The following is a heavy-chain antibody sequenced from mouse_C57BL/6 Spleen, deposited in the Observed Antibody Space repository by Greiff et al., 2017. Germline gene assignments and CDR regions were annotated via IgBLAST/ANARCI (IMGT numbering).Heavy chain of an antibody. CDR2: IDPETGGT. V-gene: IGHV1-15*01. CDR1: GYTFTDYE. J-gene: IGHJ2*01. D-gene: IGHD3-2*02. Sequence: QVHVKQSGAELVRPGASVTLSCKASGYTFTDYEMHWVKQTPVHGLEWIGAIDPETGGTAYNQKFKGKAILTADKSSSTAYMELRSLTSEDSAVYYCTRGSSDWGQGTTLTVSS. CDR3: TRGSSD.